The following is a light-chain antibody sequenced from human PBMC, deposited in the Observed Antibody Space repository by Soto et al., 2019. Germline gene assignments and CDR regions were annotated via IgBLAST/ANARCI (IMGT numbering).Light chain of an antibody. CDR3: QQRSNWPPWT. J-gene: IGKJ1*01. Sequence: EIVLTQSPAPPSLSPGERATLSCRASQSVSSYLAWYQQKPGQAPRLLIYDASNRATGIPARFSGSGSGTDFTLTISSLEPEDFAVYYCQQRSNWPPWTFGQGTKVDIK. CDR1: QSVSSY. V-gene: IGKV3-11*01. CDR2: DAS.